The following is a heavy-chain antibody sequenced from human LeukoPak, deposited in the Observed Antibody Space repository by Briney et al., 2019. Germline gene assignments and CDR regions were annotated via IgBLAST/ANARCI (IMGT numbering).Heavy chain of an antibody. Sequence: GGSLRLSCAASGFTFSTYTMNWVRQAPGKGLEWVSSISSASTYIYYAGSVKGRFTISRDNAKNSLYLQMNSLRAEDTAVYYCAREGPIVGAIYWGQGTLVTVSS. D-gene: IGHD1-26*01. CDR2: ISSASTYI. V-gene: IGHV3-21*01. CDR3: AREGPIVGAIY. J-gene: IGHJ4*02. CDR1: GFTFSTYT.